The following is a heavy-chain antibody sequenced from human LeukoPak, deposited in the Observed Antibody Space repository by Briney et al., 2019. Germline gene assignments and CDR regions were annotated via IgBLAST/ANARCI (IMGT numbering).Heavy chain of an antibody. CDR2: INHSGGI. J-gene: IGHJ4*02. D-gene: IGHD2-2*01. Sequence: PSETLSLTCTVSGGSITSSSYYWGWIRQSPDKGLEWIGEINHSGGINYNPSLKSRATISLDTSKNQFSLKLSSVTATDTALYYCASDSRSSISYYWGQGTLVTVSS. V-gene: IGHV4-39*07. CDR1: GGSITSSSYY. CDR3: ASDSRSSISYY.